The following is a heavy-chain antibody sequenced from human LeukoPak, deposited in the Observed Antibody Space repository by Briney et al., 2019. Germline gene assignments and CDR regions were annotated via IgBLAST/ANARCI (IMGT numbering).Heavy chain of an antibody. CDR1: GFTFSSYG. CDR3: AKDSLPIAAASQNWFDP. CDR2: IWYDGSNK. J-gene: IGHJ5*02. V-gene: IGHV3-33*06. D-gene: IGHD6-13*01. Sequence: GRSLRLSCAASGFTFSSYGMHWVRQAPGKGLEWVAVIWYDGSNKYYADSVKGRFTISRDNSKNTLYLQMNSLRAEDTAVYYCAKDSLPIAAASQNWFDPWGQGTLVTVSS.